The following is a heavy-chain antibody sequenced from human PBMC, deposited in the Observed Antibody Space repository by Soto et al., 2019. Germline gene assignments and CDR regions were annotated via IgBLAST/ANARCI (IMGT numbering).Heavy chain of an antibody. D-gene: IGHD6-19*01. J-gene: IGHJ4*01. CDR3: ARVAYSYGWIYDY. CDR1: GFTFSSYW. Sequence: WGSLRLSCAASGFTFSSYWMSFFRQSPGKGLEWVANIKQDGSEKYYVDSVKGRFTLSRDNAKNSLHLQMNSLRAEDTAIYFCARVAYSYGWIYDYWGQGTLVTVSS. CDR2: IKQDGSEK. V-gene: IGHV3-7*01.